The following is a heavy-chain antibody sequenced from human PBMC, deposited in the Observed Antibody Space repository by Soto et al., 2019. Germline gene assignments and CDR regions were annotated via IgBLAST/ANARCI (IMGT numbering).Heavy chain of an antibody. CDR1: GFTFSSYG. CDR2: IWYDGSNK. CDR3: ARVKFLEWSPLSMDV. V-gene: IGHV3-33*01. D-gene: IGHD3-3*01. J-gene: IGHJ6*02. Sequence: GGSLRLSCAASGFTFSSYGMHWVRQAPGKGLEWVAVIWYDGSNKYYADSVKGRFTISRDNSRNTLYLQMNSLRAEDTAVYYCARVKFLEWSPLSMDVCGQGTTVAVYS.